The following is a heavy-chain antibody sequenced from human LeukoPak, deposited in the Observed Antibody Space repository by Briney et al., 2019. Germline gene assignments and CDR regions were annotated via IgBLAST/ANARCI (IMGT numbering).Heavy chain of an antibody. CDR1: DGSISSSSYY. CDR3: AAQLWFGELCWFDP. J-gene: IGHJ5*02. Sequence: PSETLSLTCTVSDGSISSSSYYWGWIRQPPGRGLEWIGNIYYTGNTYYNPSLESRVTISVDTSKNQSSLKLSSVTAADTAVYYCAAQLWFGELCWFDPWGQGTLVTLSS. D-gene: IGHD3-10*01. V-gene: IGHV4-39*01. CDR2: IYYTGNT.